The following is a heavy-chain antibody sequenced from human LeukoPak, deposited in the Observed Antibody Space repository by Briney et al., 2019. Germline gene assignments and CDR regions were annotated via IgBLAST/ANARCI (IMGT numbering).Heavy chain of an antibody. V-gene: IGHV4-39*07. Sequence: SETLSLTCTVSGGSIRDTTYYWGWIRQPPGKGLEWIVSIYYSGNTYYNPSPKSRVPISVDTSKNQFSLKLSSVTAADTAVYYCASHRYSGSYSDYWGQGALVTVSS. CDR2: IYYSGNT. CDR3: ASHRYSGSYSDY. D-gene: IGHD1-26*01. J-gene: IGHJ4*02. CDR1: GGSIRDTTYY.